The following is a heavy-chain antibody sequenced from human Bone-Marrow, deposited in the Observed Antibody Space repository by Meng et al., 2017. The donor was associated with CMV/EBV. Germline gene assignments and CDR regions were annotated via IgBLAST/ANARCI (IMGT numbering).Heavy chain of an antibody. Sequence: GESLKISCAASGFTFSSYWMSWVRQAPGKGLEWVANIKQDGSEKYYVDSVKGRFTISRDNAKNSLYLQMNSLRAEDTAVYYCARVQRGYSSSWTSFADWGTGALVPCSS. CDR1: GFTFSSYW. D-gene: IGHD6-13*01. CDR2: IKQDGSEK. CDR3: ARVQRGYSSSWTSFAD. J-gene: IGHJ4*02. V-gene: IGHV3-7*01.